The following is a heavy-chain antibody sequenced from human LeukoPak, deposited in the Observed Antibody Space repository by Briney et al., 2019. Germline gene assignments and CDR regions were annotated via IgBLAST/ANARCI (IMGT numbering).Heavy chain of an antibody. D-gene: IGHD6-13*01. CDR2: LNPNSGGT. J-gene: IGHJ5*02. CDR1: GYTFTGYY. Sequence: GAAVKVSFKASGYTFTGYYMHWVRQAPGQGLEWMGWLNPNSGGTNYAQKFQGRVTLTRDTSISTAYMELSRLRSDDTAVYYCARAVAAAGTLLCFDPWGQGTLVTVSS. V-gene: IGHV1-2*02. CDR3: ARAVAAAGTLLCFDP.